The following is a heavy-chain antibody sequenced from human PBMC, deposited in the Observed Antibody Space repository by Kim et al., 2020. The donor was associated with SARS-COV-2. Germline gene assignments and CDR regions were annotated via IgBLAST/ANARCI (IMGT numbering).Heavy chain of an antibody. CDR3: ASDPHHSWYYFDY. J-gene: IGHJ4*02. Sequence: YAYSLQGLFTISIDNSKNTLYLQMNSLRAEDTAVYYCASDPHHSWYYFDYWGQGTLVTVSS. D-gene: IGHD6-13*01. V-gene: IGHV3-33*01.